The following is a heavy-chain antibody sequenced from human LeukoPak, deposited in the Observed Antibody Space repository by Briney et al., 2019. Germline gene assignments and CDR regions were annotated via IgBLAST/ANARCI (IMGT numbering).Heavy chain of an antibody. CDR1: GFTFSSYG. Sequence: GRSLRLSCAASGFTFSSYGMHWVRQAPGKGLEWVAVISYDGSNKYYADSVKGRFTISRDNSKNTLYLQMNSLRAEDTAVYYCARGLSSGWDDAFDIWGQGTMVTVSS. CDR2: ISYDGSNK. D-gene: IGHD6-19*01. CDR3: ARGLSSGWDDAFDI. J-gene: IGHJ3*02. V-gene: IGHV3-30*19.